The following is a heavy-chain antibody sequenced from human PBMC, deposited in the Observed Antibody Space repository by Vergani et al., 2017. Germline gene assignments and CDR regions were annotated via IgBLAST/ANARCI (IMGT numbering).Heavy chain of an antibody. CDR2: INHSGST. V-gene: IGHV4-34*01. CDR3: ATGNVGATHY. J-gene: IGHJ4*02. Sequence: QVQLQQWGAGLLKPSETLSLTCAVYGRSFSGYYWSWIRQPPGKGLEWIGEINHSGSTNYNPSLKSRVTISVDTSKNQFSLKLSSVTAADTAVYYCATGNVGATHYWGQGTLVTVSS. D-gene: IGHD1-26*01. CDR1: GRSFSGYY.